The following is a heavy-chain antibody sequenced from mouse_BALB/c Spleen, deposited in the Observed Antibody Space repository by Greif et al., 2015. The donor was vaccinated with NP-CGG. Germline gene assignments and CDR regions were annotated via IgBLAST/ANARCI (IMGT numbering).Heavy chain of an antibody. CDR3: ARGNRYDGLAY. CDR1: GFSLTSYG. D-gene: IGHD2-14*01. CDR2: IWAGGST. V-gene: IGHV2-9*02. Sequence: QVQLQQSGPGLVAPSQSLSITCTVSGFSLTSYGVHWVRQPPGKGLEWLGVIWAGGSTNYNSALMSRLSISKDNSKSQVFLKMNSLQTDDTAMYYCARGNRYDGLAYWGQGTLVTVSA. J-gene: IGHJ3*01.